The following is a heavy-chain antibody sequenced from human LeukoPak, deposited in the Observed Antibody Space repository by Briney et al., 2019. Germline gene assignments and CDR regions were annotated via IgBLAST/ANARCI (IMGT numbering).Heavy chain of an antibody. J-gene: IGHJ4*02. Sequence: SETLSLTCTVSGGSISSYYWSWIRQPAGRGLEWIGRVYTGGITNYNPSLKSRVSMSVDTSKNQVSLRLSSVTAADTAVYYCARGRGTRFDYWGQGTLVIVSS. CDR3: ARGRGTRFDY. CDR1: GGSISSYY. V-gene: IGHV4-4*07. CDR2: VYTGGIT. D-gene: IGHD1-7*01.